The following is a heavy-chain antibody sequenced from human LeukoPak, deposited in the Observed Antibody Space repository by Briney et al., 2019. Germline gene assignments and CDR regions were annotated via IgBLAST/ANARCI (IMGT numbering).Heavy chain of an antibody. CDR1: GFTFNSYA. D-gene: IGHD6-13*01. CDR2: ISARGGTT. CDR3: ARDPFQQLVFDY. J-gene: IGHJ4*02. V-gene: IGHV3-23*01. Sequence: GGSLRLSCAASGFTFNSYAMSWVRQAPGKGLEWVPAISARGGTTYYADSVKGRFTISRDNAKNSLYLQMNSLRAEDTAVYYCARDPFQQLVFDYWGQGTLVTVSS.